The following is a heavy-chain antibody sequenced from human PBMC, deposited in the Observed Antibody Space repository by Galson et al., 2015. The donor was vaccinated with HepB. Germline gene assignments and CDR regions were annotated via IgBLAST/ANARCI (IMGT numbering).Heavy chain of an antibody. J-gene: IGHJ6*02. CDR1: GFTFGSYA. CDR2: ISDSGGRT. CDR3: AKSTDYDFWSGYGYYYHGLDA. V-gene: IGHV3-23*01. D-gene: IGHD3-3*01. Sequence: SLRLSCAASGFTFGSYAVNWVRQASGKGLEWVSAISDSGGRTYYADSVKGRFTISRDNTKSTLYLQMNSLRAEDTAVYYCAKSTDYDFWSGYGYYYHGLDAWGQGTAVTVSS.